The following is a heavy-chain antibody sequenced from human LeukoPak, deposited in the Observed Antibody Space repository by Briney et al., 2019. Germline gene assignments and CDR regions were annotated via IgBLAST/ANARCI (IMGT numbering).Heavy chain of an antibody. Sequence: PGGSLRLSCAASGFTFSTYWMHWVRQAPGKGLVWVSRIYTDGSSTSYADSVKGRFTISRDNAKNTLYLQMNSLRAEDTAVYYCARGGAGYRPYYYYYYMDVWGKGTTVTVSS. CDR2: IYTDGSST. D-gene: IGHD5-24*01. CDR3: ARGGAGYRPYYYYYYMDV. V-gene: IGHV3-74*01. CDR1: GFTFSTYW. J-gene: IGHJ6*03.